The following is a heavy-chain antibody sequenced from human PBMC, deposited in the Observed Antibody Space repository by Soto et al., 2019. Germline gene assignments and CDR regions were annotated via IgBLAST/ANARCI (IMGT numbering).Heavy chain of an antibody. D-gene: IGHD3-10*01. V-gene: IGHV4-59*08. Sequence: PSETLSLTCTVSGGSISSYYWSWIRQPPGKGLEWIGYIYYSGSTNYNPSLKSRVTISVDTSKNQFSLKLSSVTAADTAVYYCARRYGGAFEIWGQGTRVTVSS. CDR2: IYYSGST. CDR3: ARRYGGAFEI. CDR1: GGSISSYY. J-gene: IGHJ3*02.